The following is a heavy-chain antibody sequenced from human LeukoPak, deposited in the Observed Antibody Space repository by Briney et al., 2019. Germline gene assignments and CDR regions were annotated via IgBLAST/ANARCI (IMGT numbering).Heavy chain of an antibody. CDR2: IYYSGST. Sequence: SETLSLTCTVSGGSIGGYYWSWIRQPPGKGLEWIGFIYYSGSTKYNPSLKSRVTISVDTSKNQFSLKLTSVTAADPAVYYCARYGSGSYSDDHFQHWGQGTLVSVSS. CDR3: ARYGSGSYSDDHFQH. V-gene: IGHV4-59*08. D-gene: IGHD3-10*01. CDR1: GGSIGGYY. J-gene: IGHJ1*01.